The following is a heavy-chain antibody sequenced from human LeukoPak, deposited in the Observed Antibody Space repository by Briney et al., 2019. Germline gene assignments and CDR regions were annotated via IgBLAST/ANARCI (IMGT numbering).Heavy chain of an antibody. CDR1: GFTFNNYG. V-gene: IGHV3-30*18. Sequence: GGSLRLSCAASGFTFNNYGMHWVRQAPGKGLKWVAVIATDGRDKKYADSVKGRFTISRDNSRNTLYLEMNSLRPEDTAVYHCAKDSKVAAAGYFFDYWGQGTLVTVSS. D-gene: IGHD6-13*01. CDR3: AKDSKVAAAGYFFDY. J-gene: IGHJ4*02. CDR2: IATDGRDK.